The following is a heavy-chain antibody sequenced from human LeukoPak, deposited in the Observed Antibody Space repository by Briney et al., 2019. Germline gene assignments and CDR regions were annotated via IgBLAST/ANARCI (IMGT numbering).Heavy chain of an antibody. CDR3: ARGSKPNYYGSGSYLY. Sequence: ASVEVSCKASGYTFTSYGISWVRQAPGQGLEWMGWISAYNGNTNYAQKLQGRVTMTTDTSTSTAYMELRSLRSDDTAVYYCARGSKPNYYGSGSYLYWGQGTLVTVSS. D-gene: IGHD3-10*01. V-gene: IGHV1-18*04. CDR1: GYTFTSYG. J-gene: IGHJ4*02. CDR2: ISAYNGNT.